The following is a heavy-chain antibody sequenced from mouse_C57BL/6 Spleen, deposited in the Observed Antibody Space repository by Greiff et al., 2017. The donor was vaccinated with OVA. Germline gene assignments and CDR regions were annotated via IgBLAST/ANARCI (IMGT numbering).Heavy chain of an antibody. J-gene: IGHJ2*01. V-gene: IGHV1-80*01. Sequence: QVQLQQSGAELVKPGASVKISCKASGYAFSSYWMNWMKQRPGKGLEWIGQIYPGDGDTNYNGKFKGKATLTADKSSSTAYMQLSSLTSEDSAVYFCARRPDFDYWGQGTTLTVSS. CDR1: GYAFSSYW. CDR2: IYPGDGDT. CDR3: ARRPDFDY.